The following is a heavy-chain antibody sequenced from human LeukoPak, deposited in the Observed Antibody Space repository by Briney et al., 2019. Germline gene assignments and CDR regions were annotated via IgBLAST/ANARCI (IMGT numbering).Heavy chain of an antibody. CDR3: AKDTRRYYDSSGFSFDY. D-gene: IGHD3-22*01. CDR2: ISGDGGST. Sequence: PGGSLRLSCAASGFTFDDYAMHWVRQAPGKGLEWVSLISGDGGSTYYADSVKGRFTISRDNSKNSLYLQMNSLRTEDTALYYCAKDTRRYYDSSGFSFDYWGQGSLVTVSS. J-gene: IGHJ4*02. V-gene: IGHV3-43*02. CDR1: GFTFDDYA.